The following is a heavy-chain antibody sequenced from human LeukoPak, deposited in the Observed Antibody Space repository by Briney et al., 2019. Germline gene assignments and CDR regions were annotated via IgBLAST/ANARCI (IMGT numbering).Heavy chain of an antibody. Sequence: GGSLRLSCAASGFTFSSYGMHWVRQAPGKGLEWVSYISSSGSTIYYADSVKGRFTISRDNAKNSLYLQMNSLRAEDTAVYYCARDRDAFDIWGQGTMVTVSS. CDR3: ARDRDAFDI. CDR1: GFTFSSYG. V-gene: IGHV3-48*04. CDR2: ISSSGSTI. J-gene: IGHJ3*02.